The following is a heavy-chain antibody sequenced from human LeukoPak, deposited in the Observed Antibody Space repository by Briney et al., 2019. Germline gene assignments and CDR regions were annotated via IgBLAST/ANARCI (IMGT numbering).Heavy chain of an antibody. D-gene: IGHD3-3*01. CDR3: ARDGYDFWSGYPTTVDF. J-gene: IGHJ4*02. Sequence: PGGSLRLSCAASGFTFSSYEMNWVRQAPGKGLEWVSYISSSSNTIYYADSVQGRFTISRDNANNSLYLQMNSLRAEDTAVYYCARDGYDFWSGYPTTVDFWGQGTLVTVSS. CDR2: ISSSSNTI. V-gene: IGHV3-48*01. CDR1: GFTFSSYE.